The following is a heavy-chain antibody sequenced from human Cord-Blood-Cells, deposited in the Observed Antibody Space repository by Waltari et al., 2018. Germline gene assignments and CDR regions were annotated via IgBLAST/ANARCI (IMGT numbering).Heavy chain of an antibody. CDR1: GYTLTELS. J-gene: IGHJ4*02. V-gene: IGHV1-24*01. CDR2: FDHEDGET. D-gene: IGHD1-26*01. Sequence: QVQLVQSGAEVKKPGASVKVSCKVSGYTLTELSMHWVRQAPGKGLEWMGGFDHEDGETVDEQKFQGSVTMTEDTSTDTADMELSSLRSEDTAVYYCGTADRVGAATGFDYWGQGTLVTVSS. CDR3: GTADRVGAATGFDY.